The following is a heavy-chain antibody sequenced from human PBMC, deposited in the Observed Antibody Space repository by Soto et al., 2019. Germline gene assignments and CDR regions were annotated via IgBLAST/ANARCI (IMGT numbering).Heavy chain of an antibody. J-gene: IGHJ5*02. CDR1: GGTFSSYA. CDR3: ASDSSIAARGPLT. Sequence: ASVKVSCKASGGTFSSYAISWVRQAPGQGLEWMGGIIPIFGTANYAQKFQGRVTITADESTSTAYMELSSLRSEDTAVYYCASDSSIAARGPLTWGQGTLVTVSS. V-gene: IGHV1-69*13. D-gene: IGHD6-6*01. CDR2: IIPIFGTA.